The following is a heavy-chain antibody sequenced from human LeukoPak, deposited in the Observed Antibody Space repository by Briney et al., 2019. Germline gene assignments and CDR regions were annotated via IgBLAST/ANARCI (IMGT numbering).Heavy chain of an antibody. D-gene: IGHD2-15*01. V-gene: IGHV1-69*04. CDR1: GGTFSSYA. Sequence: SVKVSCKASGGTFSSYAISWVRQAPGQGLEWMGRIIPILGIANYAQKFQGRVTITADKSTSTAYMELSSLRSEDTAVYYCARVVVVAATRDYYYYGMDVWGQGTTVTVSS. CDR3: ARVVVVAATRDYYYYGMDV. J-gene: IGHJ6*02. CDR2: IIPILGIA.